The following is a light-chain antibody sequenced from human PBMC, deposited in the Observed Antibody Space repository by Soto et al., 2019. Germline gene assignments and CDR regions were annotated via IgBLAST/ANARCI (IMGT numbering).Light chain of an antibody. V-gene: IGKV3-15*01. Sequence: EIVMTQSPATLSVSPGERATLSCRASQSVSGNLAWYQQKPGQAPRLLIYGASTRATAIPARFSGSGSGTDFTLTISSLQSEDFAVYYCQQYNDGPRTFGQGTKVDI. CDR3: QQYNDGPRT. CDR2: GAS. J-gene: IGKJ1*01. CDR1: QSVSGN.